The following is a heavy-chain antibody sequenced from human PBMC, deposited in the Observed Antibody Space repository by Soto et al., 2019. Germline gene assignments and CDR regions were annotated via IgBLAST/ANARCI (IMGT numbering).Heavy chain of an antibody. Sequence: PGGSLRLSCAASGFTFSYFSLNWVRQAPGKGLEWVSSISSSSYYKYYSDSVKGRFTISRDDAKNSLYLQMNSLRAEDTAVYYCAGVSLDSYPDFWGQGTLVTVSS. J-gene: IGHJ4*02. V-gene: IGHV3-21*01. CDR2: ISSSSYYK. D-gene: IGHD3-16*02. CDR1: GFTFSYFS. CDR3: AGVSLDSYPDF.